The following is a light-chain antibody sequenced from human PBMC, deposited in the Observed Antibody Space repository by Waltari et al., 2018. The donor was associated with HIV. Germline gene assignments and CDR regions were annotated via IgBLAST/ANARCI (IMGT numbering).Light chain of an antibody. CDR2: GKD. CDR1: SLRRYS. CDR3: DSRYNNDKHHV. Sequence: SSELTQDPAVSVALGQTVEITCRGDSLRRYSANWYQQKPGQAPLVVMYGKDNRPSGIPARFSGSSSGNTGSLTITGAQAEDEADYYCDSRYNNDKHHVFGTGTKLTV. J-gene: IGLJ1*01. V-gene: IGLV3-19*01.